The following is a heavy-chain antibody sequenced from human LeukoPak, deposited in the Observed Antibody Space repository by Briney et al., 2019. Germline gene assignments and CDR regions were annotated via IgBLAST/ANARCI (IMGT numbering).Heavy chain of an antibody. CDR2: IFSNDEK. CDR3: YDV. Sequence: KRSGPTLVNPTETLSLTCTVSDFSVNNDFLGVSCVRQPPGKALEWLAHIFSNDEKSYSPSLRSRLTISKDTSKSQVVLIMTDTDPADTATYYTYDVWGRGTMVTVSS. J-gene: IGHJ2*01. CDR1: DFSVNNDFLG. V-gene: IGHV2-26*01.